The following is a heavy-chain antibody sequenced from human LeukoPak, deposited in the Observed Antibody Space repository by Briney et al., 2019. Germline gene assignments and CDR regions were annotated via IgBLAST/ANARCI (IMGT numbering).Heavy chain of an antibody. CDR2: INSDTSTI. Sequence: PGGSLRLSCAASGFTVSSNYMNWVRQAPGKGLEWVSYINSDTSTIYYADSVKGRFTISRDNAKNSLYLQMNSLRAEDTAVYYCASSCRSMDFDYWGQGTLVTVSS. D-gene: IGHD2/OR15-2a*01. CDR3: ASSCRSMDFDY. J-gene: IGHJ4*02. CDR1: GFTVSSNY. V-gene: IGHV3-48*01.